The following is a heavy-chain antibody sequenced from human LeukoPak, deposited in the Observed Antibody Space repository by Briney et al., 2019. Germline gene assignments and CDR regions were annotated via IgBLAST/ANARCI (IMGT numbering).Heavy chain of an antibody. D-gene: IGHD3-22*01. CDR2: ISYDGSNK. CDR3: AKGGYYDSSGYPWFDP. J-gene: IGHJ5*02. V-gene: IGHV3-30*18. CDR1: GFTFSSYS. Sequence: PGGSLRLSCAASGFTFSSYSMNWVRQAPGKGLEWVAVISYDGSNKYYADSVKGRFTMSRDNSKRALYVQMKSLKAEDTALYYCAKGGYYDSSGYPWFDPWGQGTLVTVSS.